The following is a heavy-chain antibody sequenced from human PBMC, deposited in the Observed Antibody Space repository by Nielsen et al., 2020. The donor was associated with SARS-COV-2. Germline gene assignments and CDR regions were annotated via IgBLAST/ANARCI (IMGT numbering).Heavy chain of an antibody. CDR3: TREVPDFWSGYYADY. CDR2: IRSKAYGGTT. V-gene: IGHV3-49*03. Sequence: GGSLRLSCTASGFTFGDYAMSWFRQAPGKGLEWVGFIRSKAYGGTTEYAASVKGRFTISRDDSKSIAYLQMNSLKTEDTAVYYCTREVPDFWSGYYADYWGQGTLVTASS. CDR1: GFTFGDYA. J-gene: IGHJ4*02. D-gene: IGHD3-3*01.